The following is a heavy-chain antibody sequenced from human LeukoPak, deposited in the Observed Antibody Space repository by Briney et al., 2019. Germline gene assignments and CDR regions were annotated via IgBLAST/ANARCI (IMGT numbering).Heavy chain of an antibody. J-gene: IGHJ5*02. Sequence: PSQTLSLTCTVSGGSISSGDYYWSWIRQPPGKGLEWIGYIYYSGSTYYNPSLKSRVTISVDQSNNQFSLKLSSVTAADTAVYYGARGGIVVVPAAISWFDPWGQGTLVSVSS. D-gene: IGHD2-2*02. CDR2: IYYSGST. V-gene: IGHV4-30-4*01. CDR3: ARGGIVVVPAAISWFDP. CDR1: GGSISSGDYY.